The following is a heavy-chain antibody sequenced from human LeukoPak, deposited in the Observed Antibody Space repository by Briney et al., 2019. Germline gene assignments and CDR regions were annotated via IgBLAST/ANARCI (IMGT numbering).Heavy chain of an antibody. D-gene: IGHD6-19*01. J-gene: IGHJ4*02. CDR3: TKLKGWYGDGYFDS. Sequence: GGSLRLSCAASGFSISSKYMSWVRQPAGKGLEWVSVIYSGGTTFYADSVKGRFTISRDNSKNTLYLQMNSLRPDDTAVYYCTKLKGWYGDGYFDSWGPGTLVTVSS. CDR2: IYSGGTT. V-gene: IGHV3-53*01. CDR1: GFSISSKY.